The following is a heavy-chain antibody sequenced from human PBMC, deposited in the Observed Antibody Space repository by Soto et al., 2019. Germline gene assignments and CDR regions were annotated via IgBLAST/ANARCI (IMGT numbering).Heavy chain of an antibody. J-gene: IGHJ6*02. CDR1: GYSFTSYW. V-gene: IGHV5-10-1*01. D-gene: IGHD3-10*01. CDR2: IDPSDSCT. Sequence: GESLKISCKGSGYSFTSYWISWVRQMPGKGLEWMGRIDPSDSCTNYSPSFQGHVTISADKSISTAYLQWSSLKASDTSMYYCARRSINYFGMDVWGQGTTVTVSS. CDR3: ARRSINYFGMDV.